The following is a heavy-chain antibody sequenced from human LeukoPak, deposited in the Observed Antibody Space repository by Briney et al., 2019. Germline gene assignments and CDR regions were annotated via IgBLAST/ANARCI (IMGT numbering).Heavy chain of an antibody. CDR2: IYTSGST. D-gene: IGHD1-14*01. CDR3: ARELTQPIYDAFDI. J-gene: IGHJ3*02. CDR1: GGSISSYY. V-gene: IGHV4-4*07. Sequence: SETLSLTCTVSGGSISSYYWRWIRQPAGKGLEWIGRIYTSGSTNYNPSLKSRVTMSVDTSKNQFSLKLSSVTAADTAVYYCARELTQPIYDAFDIWGQGTMVTVSS.